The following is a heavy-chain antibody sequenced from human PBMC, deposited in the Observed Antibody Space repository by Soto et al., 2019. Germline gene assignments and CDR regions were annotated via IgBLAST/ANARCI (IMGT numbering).Heavy chain of an antibody. CDR2: IKSKTDGGTT. V-gene: IGHV3-15*07. CDR3: TTEWELQYYYYGMDV. CDR1: GGTCSNAW. Sequence: VGSLRLSCAASGGTCSNAWMNWVRQAPGKGLEWVGRIKSKTDGGTTDYAAPVKGRFTISRDDSKNTLYLQMNSLKTEDTAVYYCTTEWELQYYYYGMDVWGQGTTVTVSS. D-gene: IGHD1-26*01. J-gene: IGHJ6*02.